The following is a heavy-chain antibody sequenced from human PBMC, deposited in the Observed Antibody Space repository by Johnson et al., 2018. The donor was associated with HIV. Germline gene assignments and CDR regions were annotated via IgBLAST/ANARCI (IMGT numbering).Heavy chain of an antibody. CDR2: ISYDGSNK. Sequence: QVQLMESGGGVVQPGRSLRLSCEASGFTFSSYPMHWVRQAPGKGLEWVAVISYDGSNKYYADSVKGRFTISRDNSKNTLYLQMNSLRAEDTVGYYCARDGLEVDAFDIWGQGTMFTVSS. CDR1: GFTFSSYP. CDR3: ARDGLEVDAFDI. J-gene: IGHJ3*02. V-gene: IGHV3-30-3*01. D-gene: IGHD3-3*01.